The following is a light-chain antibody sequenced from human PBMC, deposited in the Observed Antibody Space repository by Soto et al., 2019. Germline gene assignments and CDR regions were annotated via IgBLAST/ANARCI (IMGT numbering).Light chain of an antibody. CDR2: DAS. V-gene: IGKV3-20*01. CDR1: QTIGNNY. CDR3: QQCAYSPRT. Sequence: EIVLTQSPDTLSLSPGERATISCRASQTIGNNYLAWYQQKPGQAPRLLIYDASRRATGIPDRFTGSGSGADFALTISRLEPEDFAVYYCQQCAYSPRTFGQGTKLEVK. J-gene: IGKJ1*01.